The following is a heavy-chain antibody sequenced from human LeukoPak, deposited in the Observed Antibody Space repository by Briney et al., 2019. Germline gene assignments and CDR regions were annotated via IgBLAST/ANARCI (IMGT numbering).Heavy chain of an antibody. CDR1: GFTFSNYG. CDR3: AKDLGIAAAGIGGDY. Sequence: GGSLRLSCAGSGFTFSNYGMHWVRQAPGKGPEWVAVISYDGTNKYYADSVKGRFTISRDNSKNTVYLQMNSLRAEDTAVYYCAKDLGIAAAGIGGDYWGRGTLVTVSS. V-gene: IGHV3-30*18. J-gene: IGHJ4*02. D-gene: IGHD6-13*01. CDR2: ISYDGTNK.